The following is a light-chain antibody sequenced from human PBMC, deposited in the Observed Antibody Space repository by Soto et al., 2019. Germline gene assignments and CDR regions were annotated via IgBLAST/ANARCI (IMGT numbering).Light chain of an antibody. CDR2: SNN. CDR3: AAWDDSLSGYV. V-gene: IGLV1-47*02. Sequence: QLVLTHPPSASGTPGQRVTISCSGSSSNIGSNYVYWYQQLPGTAPKLLIYSNNQRPSGVPDRFSGSKSGTSASLAISGLRSEDEADYYCAAWDDSLSGYVFGTVTKLTVL. J-gene: IGLJ1*01. CDR1: SSNIGSNY.